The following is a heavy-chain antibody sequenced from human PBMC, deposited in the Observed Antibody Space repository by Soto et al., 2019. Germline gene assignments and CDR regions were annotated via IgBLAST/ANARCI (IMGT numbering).Heavy chain of an antibody. J-gene: IGHJ6*02. D-gene: IGHD6-19*01. Sequence: SATLSLTCTVSGGSISSSSYYWGWIRQPPGKGLEWIGSIYYSGSTYYNPPLKSRVTISVDTSKNQFSLKLSSVTAADTAVYYCASPSEIAVAGTDYYYGMDVWGQGTTVT. CDR2: IYYSGST. CDR1: GGSISSSSYY. CDR3: ASPSEIAVAGTDYYYGMDV. V-gene: IGHV4-39*01.